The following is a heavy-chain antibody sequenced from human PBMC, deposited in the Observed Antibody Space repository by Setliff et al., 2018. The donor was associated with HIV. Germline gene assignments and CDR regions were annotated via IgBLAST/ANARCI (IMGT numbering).Heavy chain of an antibody. CDR1: GGTFSNYA. Sequence: ASVKVSCKASGGTFSNYAFSWVRQAPGQGLEWMGGIIPIFGSTKYAQKFQGRVTITADESTSTAYMELSSLRSEDTALYYCATLTYCSGDCYSTGASDIWGQGTMVTVSS. J-gene: IGHJ3*02. D-gene: IGHD2-21*01. CDR2: IIPIFGST. CDR3: ATLTYCSGDCYSTGASDI. V-gene: IGHV1-69*13.